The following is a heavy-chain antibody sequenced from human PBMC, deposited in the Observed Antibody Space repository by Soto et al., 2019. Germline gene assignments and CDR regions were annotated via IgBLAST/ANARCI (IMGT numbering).Heavy chain of an antibody. J-gene: IGHJ4*02. D-gene: IGHD2-2*01. CDR2: INHSGST. CDR1: GGSFSGYY. Sequence: QVQLQQWGAGLLKPSETLSLTCAVYGGSFSGYYWSWIRQPPGKGLEWIGEINHSGSTNYNPSLKSLVTISVDTSKNQFSLKLGSVTAADTAVYYCARARGVVPAAWVDYWGQGTLVTVSS. CDR3: ARARGVVPAAWVDY. V-gene: IGHV4-34*01.